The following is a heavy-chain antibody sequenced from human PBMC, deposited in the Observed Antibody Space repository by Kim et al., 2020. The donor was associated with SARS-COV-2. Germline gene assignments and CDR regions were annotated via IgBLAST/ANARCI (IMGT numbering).Heavy chain of an antibody. CDR3: ARNTAQNSWLYYFDY. V-gene: IGHV4-39*01. CDR1: GGSISSSSYY. CDR2: IYYSGST. J-gene: IGHJ4*02. D-gene: IGHD6-13*01. Sequence: SETLSLTCTVSGGSISSSSYYWGWIRQPPGKGLEWIGSIYYSGSTYYNPSLKSRVTISVDTSKNQFSLKLSSVTAADTAVYYCARNTAQNSWLYYFDYWGQGTLVTVSS.